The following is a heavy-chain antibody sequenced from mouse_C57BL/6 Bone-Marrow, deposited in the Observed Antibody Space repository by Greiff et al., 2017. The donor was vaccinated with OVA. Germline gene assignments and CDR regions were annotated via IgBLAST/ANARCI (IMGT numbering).Heavy chain of an antibody. CDR3: ARGHGNYPDY. D-gene: IGHD2-1*01. CDR1: GYTFTDYY. J-gene: IGHJ2*01. V-gene: IGHV1-26*01. CDR2: INPNNGGT. Sequence: VQLQQSGPELVKPGASVKISCKASGYTFTDYYMNWVKQSHGKSLEWIGDINPNNGGTSYNQKFKGKATLTVDKSSSTAYMELRSLTSEDSAVYYCARGHGNYPDYWGQGTTLTVSS.